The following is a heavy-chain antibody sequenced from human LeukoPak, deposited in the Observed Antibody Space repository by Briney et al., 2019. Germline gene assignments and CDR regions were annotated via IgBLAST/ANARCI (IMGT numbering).Heavy chain of an antibody. CDR2: VSFGGGT. CDR3: VRASVESGGAFDI. J-gene: IGHJ3*02. D-gene: IGHD2-15*01. Sequence: SETLSLTCTVSDGSITNNDWSWVRQTPGKGLDWIGYVSFGGGTNYNPSLKSRVITSADTSKNQFSLNLTSVTAADTAVYYCVRASVESGGAFDIWGQGTMVTVSS. CDR1: DGSITNND. V-gene: IGHV4-59*01.